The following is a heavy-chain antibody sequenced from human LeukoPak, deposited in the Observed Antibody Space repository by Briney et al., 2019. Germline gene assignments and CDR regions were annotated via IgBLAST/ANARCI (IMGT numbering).Heavy chain of an antibody. CDR1: GGSISSGDYY. V-gene: IGHV4-30-4*01. CDR3: ARDDYYGSGSSGIYYYYGMDA. J-gene: IGHJ6*04. Sequence: SQTRSLTCTVSGGSISSGDYYWSWIRQPPGKGLEWIGYIYYSGSTYYNPSLKSRVTISVDTSKNQFSLKLSSVTAADTAVYYCARDDYYGSGSSGIYYYYGMDAWGKGTTVTVSS. D-gene: IGHD3-10*01. CDR2: IYYSGST.